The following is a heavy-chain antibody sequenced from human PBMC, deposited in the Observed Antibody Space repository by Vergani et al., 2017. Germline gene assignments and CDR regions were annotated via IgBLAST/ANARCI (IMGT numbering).Heavy chain of an antibody. J-gene: IGHJ4*02. CDR2: INHSGST. D-gene: IGHD2-2*01. CDR1: GGSFSGYY. Sequence: QVQLQQWGAGLLKPSETLSLTCAVYGGSFSGYYWSWIRQPPGKGLEWIGEINHSGSTNYNPSLKSRVTISVDTSKNQFSLKLSSVTAADTAVYYCASRGPYCSSTSCPRNFDYWGQGTLVTVSS. V-gene: IGHV4-34*01. CDR3: ASRGPYCSSTSCPRNFDY.